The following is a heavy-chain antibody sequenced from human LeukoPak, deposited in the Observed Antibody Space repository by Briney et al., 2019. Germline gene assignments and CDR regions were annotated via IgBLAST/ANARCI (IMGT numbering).Heavy chain of an antibody. V-gene: IGHV4-39*01. Sequence: SETLSLTCTVPGGSIGSSNYYWGWIRQPPGKGLEWIGSIYYSGSIYYNPSLKSRVTISIDTSKNQFSLKLSSVIAADTAVYYCARHVDLEMATTYYFDYWGQGTLVTVSS. CDR2: IYYSGSI. D-gene: IGHD5-24*01. J-gene: IGHJ4*02. CDR1: GGSIGSSNYY. CDR3: ARHVDLEMATTYYFDY.